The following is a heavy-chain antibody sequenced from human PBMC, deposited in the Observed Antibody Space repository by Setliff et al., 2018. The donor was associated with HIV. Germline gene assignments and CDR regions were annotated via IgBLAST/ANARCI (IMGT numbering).Heavy chain of an antibody. V-gene: IGHV3-30*02. Sequence: PGGSLRLSCAASGFTFSNYGMHWVRQAPGKGLEWVAFIRYDGSNEYYADSVEGRFTISRDNAKNSVYLQMNSLRAEDTAMYYCVRPVREPVDWGRGTLVTVSS. J-gene: IGHJ4*02. D-gene: IGHD6-19*01. CDR3: VRPVREPVD. CDR1: GFTFSNYG. CDR2: IRYDGSNE.